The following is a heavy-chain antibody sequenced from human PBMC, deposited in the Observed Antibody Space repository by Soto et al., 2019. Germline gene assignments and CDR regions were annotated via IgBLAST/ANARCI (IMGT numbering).Heavy chain of an antibody. V-gene: IGHV5-10-1*01. D-gene: IGHD1-26*01. CDR2: IDPSDSYT. CDR3: ARDLRGNYKSYFDY. J-gene: IGHJ4*02. Sequence: GESLKISCKGSGYSFTSYWISWVRQMPGKGLEWMGRIDPSDSYTNYSPSFQGHVTISADKSISTAYLQWSSLKASDAAMYYCARDLRGNYKSYFDYWGQGSLVTVSS. CDR1: GYSFTSYW.